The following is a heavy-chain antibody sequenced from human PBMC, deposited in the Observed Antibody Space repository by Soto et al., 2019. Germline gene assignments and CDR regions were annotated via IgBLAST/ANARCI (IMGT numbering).Heavy chain of an antibody. CDR1: GYTFTNYW. J-gene: IGHJ6*02. D-gene: IGHD4-17*01. Sequence: GESLKISCKGSGYTFTNYWIVWVRQIPGKGLEWMGIIYPGDSDTRYSPSFQGQVTISADRSISTAYLQWSSLEASDTGMYYCARYPTLTDYFFHGMDVWGQGTTVTV. CDR3: ARYPTLTDYFFHGMDV. V-gene: IGHV5-51*01. CDR2: IYPGDSDT.